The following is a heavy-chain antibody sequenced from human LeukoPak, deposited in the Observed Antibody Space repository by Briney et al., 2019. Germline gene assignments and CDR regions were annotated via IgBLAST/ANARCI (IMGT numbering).Heavy chain of an antibody. Sequence: GGSLRLSCGGSGFTFSSYTMNWVRQAPGKGLEWVASISSSATYIYYADSVRGRFTISRDDAKKSVFLHMNSLRAEDTAVYFCATWDDYGDFVAFEYWGQGTLVTVSP. V-gene: IGHV3-21*01. CDR2: ISSSATYI. CDR1: GFTFSSYT. CDR3: ATWDDYGDFVAFEY. J-gene: IGHJ4*02. D-gene: IGHD4-17*01.